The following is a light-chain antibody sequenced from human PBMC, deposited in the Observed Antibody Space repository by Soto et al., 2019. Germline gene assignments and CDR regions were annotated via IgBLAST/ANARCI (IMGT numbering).Light chain of an antibody. Sequence: DIVMTQTPDSLAVSLGARATINCKSSQSVLYSSNNKNYLAWYQQNPGQPPKLLIYWASTRESGVPDRFSGSGSGADFTLTISSLQAEGVAVYYCQQYYISPYTFGQGTKLEIK. J-gene: IGKJ2*01. CDR2: WAS. V-gene: IGKV4-1*01. CDR3: QQYYISPYT. CDR1: QSVLYSSNNKNY.